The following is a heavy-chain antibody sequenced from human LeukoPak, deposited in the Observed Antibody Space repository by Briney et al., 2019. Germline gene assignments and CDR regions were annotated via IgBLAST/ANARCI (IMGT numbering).Heavy chain of an antibody. CDR3: ARVLFYSSGNKSNRVDY. CDR1: GYTFTGYY. Sequence: ALVTVSCKASGYTFTGYYIHWVRQAPGQGLEWMGWINPDSGGTNYAQKFQGRVTMTRDTSIRTAYMELSRLRSDDTAVYYCARVLFYSSGNKSNRVDYWGQGTLVTVSS. CDR2: INPDSGGT. J-gene: IGHJ4*02. V-gene: IGHV1-2*02. D-gene: IGHD6-19*01.